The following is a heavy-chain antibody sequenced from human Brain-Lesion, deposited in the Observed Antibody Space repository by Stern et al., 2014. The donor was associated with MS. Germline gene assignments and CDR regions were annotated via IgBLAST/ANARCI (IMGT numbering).Heavy chain of an antibody. J-gene: IGHJ6*02. CDR2: IFNRGSP. Sequence: QVQLVESGPGLVKPSQTLSLSCTVSGGSISSGGYYWSWIRQPAGKGLEWIGRIFNRGSPSYTPPLKSRVPISIDTSKNKFSLRLNSMTAADTAVYYCARGRVVPGFQYYATDVWGQGTTVIVSS. CDR1: GGSISSGGYY. CDR3: ARGRVVPGFQYYATDV. V-gene: IGHV4-61*02. D-gene: IGHD2-2*01.